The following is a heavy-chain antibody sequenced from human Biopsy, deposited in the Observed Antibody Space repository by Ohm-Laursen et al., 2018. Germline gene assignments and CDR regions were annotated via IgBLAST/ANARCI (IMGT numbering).Heavy chain of an antibody. CDR3: AADINVWNVNY. CDR2: FAPENGKT. V-gene: IGHV1-24*01. J-gene: IGHJ4*02. Sequence: SVKVSCKVSGYTLNELSIHWVRQVPGKGLEWMGGFAPENGKTVYAQNFQARVSLTEDTSTDTAYMELRSLRSEDTAVYYCAADINVWNVNYWGQGTQVTVSS. D-gene: IGHD1-1*01. CDR1: GYTLNELS.